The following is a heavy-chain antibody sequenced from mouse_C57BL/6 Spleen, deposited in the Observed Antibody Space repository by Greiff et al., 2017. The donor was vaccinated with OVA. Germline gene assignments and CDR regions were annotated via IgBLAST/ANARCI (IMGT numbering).Heavy chain of an antibody. D-gene: IGHD1-1*01. CDR1: GYTFTSYW. CDR2: IDPSDSYT. Sequence: QVQLQQPGAELVRPGTSVKLSCKASGYTFTSYWMHWVKQRPGQGLEWIGVIDPSDSYTNYNQKFKGKATLTVDTSSSTAYMQLSSLTSEDSAVYYCARGPHYYGSSEGFDYWGQGTTLTVSS. CDR3: ARGPHYYGSSEGFDY. J-gene: IGHJ2*01. V-gene: IGHV1-59*01.